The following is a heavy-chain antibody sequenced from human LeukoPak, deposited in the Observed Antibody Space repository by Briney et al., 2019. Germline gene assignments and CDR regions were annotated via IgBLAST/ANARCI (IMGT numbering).Heavy chain of an antibody. D-gene: IGHD6-25*01. CDR3: ASSGSSAYNWFDP. CDR2: IYYSGST. Sequence: ASETLSLTCTVSGGSISSSSYYWGWIRQPPGKGLEWIGTIYYSGSTYYNPSLKSRVTISVDTSKNQFSLKLSSVTAADTAVYYCASSGSSAYNWFDPWGQGVLVTVSS. V-gene: IGHV4-39*01. J-gene: IGHJ5*02. CDR1: GGSISSSSYY.